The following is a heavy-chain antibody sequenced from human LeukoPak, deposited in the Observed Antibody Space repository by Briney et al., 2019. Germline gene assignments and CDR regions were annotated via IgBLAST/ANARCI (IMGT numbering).Heavy chain of an antibody. CDR2: MYAGGGT. J-gene: IGHJ4*02. CDR3: ARSLYDSGSPKNYFDY. V-gene: IGHV3-53*01. Sequence: PGGSLRLSCAASGFTVSSNYMSWVRQAPGTGLEWVSIMYAGGGTNYADSVKGRFTISRDNSKNTLYLQMNSLTAEDTAVYYCARSLYDSGSPKNYFDYWGQGTLVTVSS. D-gene: IGHD3-22*01. CDR1: GFTVSSNY.